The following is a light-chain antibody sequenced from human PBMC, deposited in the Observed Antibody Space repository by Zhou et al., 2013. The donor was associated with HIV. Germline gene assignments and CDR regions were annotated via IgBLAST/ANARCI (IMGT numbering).Light chain of an antibody. CDR2: GAS. CDR3: QQYFSSPLT. Sequence: IVLTQSPGTLSLSPGERATLSCRASQSVSSSFFAWYQQKPGQAPMLLIYGASTRATGIPDRFSGSGSGTDFTLTISRLEPEDFAVYYCQQYFSSPLTFGEGPRWRSN. J-gene: IGKJ4*01. V-gene: IGKV3-20*01. CDR1: QSVSSSF.